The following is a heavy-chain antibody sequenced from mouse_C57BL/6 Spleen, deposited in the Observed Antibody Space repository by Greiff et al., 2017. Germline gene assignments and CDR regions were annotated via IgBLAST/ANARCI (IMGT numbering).Heavy chain of an antibody. CDR3: ARITGSKYFDY. CDR1: GFSLTSYA. D-gene: IGHD4-1*01. J-gene: IGHJ1*01. V-gene: IGHV2-9-1*01. Sequence: VQLKESGPGLVAPSQRLSITCTVSGFSLTSYAISWVRQTPGKGLEWLGVIWTGGGTNYNTALKSRLSISKDNSKSQVFFKMTSLQTDDTASYYCARITGSKYFDYWGPGTTVTVSS. CDR2: IWTGGGT.